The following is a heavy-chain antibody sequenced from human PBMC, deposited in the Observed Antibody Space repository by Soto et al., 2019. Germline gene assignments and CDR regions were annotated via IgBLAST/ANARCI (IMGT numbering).Heavy chain of an antibody. J-gene: IGHJ3*02. Sequence: GGSLRLSCAASGFTFSSYSMNWVRQAPGKGLEWVSSISSSSSYIYYADSVKGRFTISRDNAKNSLYLQMNSLRAEDTAVYYCAREGIAAADRAFDIWGQGTMVTVSS. CDR2: ISSSSSYI. CDR3: AREGIAAADRAFDI. CDR1: GFTFSSYS. D-gene: IGHD6-13*01. V-gene: IGHV3-21*01.